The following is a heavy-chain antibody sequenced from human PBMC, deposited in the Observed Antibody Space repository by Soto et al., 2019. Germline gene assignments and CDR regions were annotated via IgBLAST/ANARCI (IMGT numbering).Heavy chain of an antibody. CDR1: GFTFSSYW. CDR2: INRDGSKK. V-gene: IGHV3-74*01. Sequence: GGALRLSCAASGFTFSSYWMYWVRQAPGEGLVCVARINRDGSKKNYAESVKGRLTISRDNAKNTLYLHMSSLRAEDTAVYYCARGCGRANCPYYMEVWGKGTTVTVS. D-gene: IGHD2-15*01. CDR3: ARGCGRANCPYYMEV. J-gene: IGHJ6*03.